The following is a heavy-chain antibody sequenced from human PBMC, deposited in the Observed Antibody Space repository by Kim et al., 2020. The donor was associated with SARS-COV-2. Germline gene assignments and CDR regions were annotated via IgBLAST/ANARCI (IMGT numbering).Heavy chain of an antibody. D-gene: IGHD3-10*01. CDR2: IYYSGST. CDR1: GGSISSYY. J-gene: IGHJ3*02. CDR3: ARMGGYYYGSGSYYNGLRGAFDI. V-gene: IGHV4-59*13. Sequence: SETLSLTCTVSGGSISSYYWNWIRQPPGKGLEWIGYIYYSGSTNYNPSLKSRVTISVDTSKNQFSLKLSSVTAADTAVYYCARMGGYYYGSGSYYNGLRGAFDIWAQGTLVPVSP.